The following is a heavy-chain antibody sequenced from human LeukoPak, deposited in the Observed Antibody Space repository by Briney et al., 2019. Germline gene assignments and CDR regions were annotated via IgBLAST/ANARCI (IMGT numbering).Heavy chain of an antibody. Sequence: GASVKASCKASGYTFTGYYMHWVRQAPGQGLEWMGWINPNSGGTNYAQKFQGRVTMTRDTSISTAYMELSRLRSDDTAVYYCARGSQPFRGVIDYWGQGTLVTVSS. CDR3: ARGSQPFRGVIDY. CDR2: INPNSGGT. J-gene: IGHJ4*02. D-gene: IGHD3-10*01. CDR1: GYTFTGYY. V-gene: IGHV1-2*02.